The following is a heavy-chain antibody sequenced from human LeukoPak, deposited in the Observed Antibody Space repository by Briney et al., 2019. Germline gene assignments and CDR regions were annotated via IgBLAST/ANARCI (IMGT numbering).Heavy chain of an antibody. CDR2: MSYDGSTK. V-gene: IGHV3-30*18. J-gene: IGHJ3*02. CDR1: GFIFSTYG. CDR3: AKDSGELLYGDAFDI. D-gene: IGHD3-10*01. Sequence: GALGLSCAASGFIFSTYGMHWVRQAPGKGLEWVAVMSYDGSTKYYVDSVKGRFTISRDNSKNMLYLQMNSLRAEDTAVYYCAKDSGELLYGDAFDIWGQGTMVAVSS.